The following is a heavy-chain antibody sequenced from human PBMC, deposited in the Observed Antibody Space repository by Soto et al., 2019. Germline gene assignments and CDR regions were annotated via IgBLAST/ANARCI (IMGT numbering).Heavy chain of an antibody. J-gene: IGHJ4*02. V-gene: IGHV4-31*03. CDR2: IYYSGST. Sequence: SETLSLTCTVSGGSISSGGYYWSWIRQHPGKGLEWIGYIYYSGSTYYNPSLKSRVTISVDTSKNQFSLKLSSVTAADTAVYYCARDLHGYNRLDYWGQGTLVTVS. CDR3: ARDLHGYNRLDY. CDR1: GGSISSGGYY. D-gene: IGHD5-12*01.